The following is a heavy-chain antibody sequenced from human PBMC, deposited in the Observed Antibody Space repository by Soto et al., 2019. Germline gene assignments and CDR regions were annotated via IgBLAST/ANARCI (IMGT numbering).Heavy chain of an antibody. Sequence: SETLSLTCTVSGGSISSYYWSWIRQPPGEGLEWIGYIYYSGSTNYNPSLKSRVTISVDTSKNQFSLKLSSVTAADTAVYYCARYTMTTVNNWFDPWGQGTLVTVSS. V-gene: IGHV4-59*01. CDR3: ARYTMTTVNNWFDP. CDR2: IYYSGST. CDR1: GGSISSYY. D-gene: IGHD4-17*01. J-gene: IGHJ5*02.